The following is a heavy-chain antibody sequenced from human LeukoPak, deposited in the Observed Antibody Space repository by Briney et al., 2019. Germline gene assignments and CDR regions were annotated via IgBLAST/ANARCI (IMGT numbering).Heavy chain of an antibody. CDR1: GFTFSRYV. CDR3: AKDSTYYYDSSGYYYWRWFDY. D-gene: IGHD3-22*01. CDR2: ISGSGGST. J-gene: IGHJ4*02. Sequence: PGGSLRLSCAASGFTFSRYVMTWVRQAPGKGLEWVSGISGSGGSTYYADSVKGRFTISRDNAKNSLFLQMNTLRAEDAALYYCAKDSTYYYDSSGYYYWRWFDYWGQGTLVTVSS. V-gene: IGHV3-23*01.